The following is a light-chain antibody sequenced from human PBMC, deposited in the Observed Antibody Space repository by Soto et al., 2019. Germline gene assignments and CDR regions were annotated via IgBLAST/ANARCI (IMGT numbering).Light chain of an antibody. CDR2: GAS. J-gene: IGKJ3*01. Sequence: EIVLTQSPGTQSLSPGERATLSCRASQSVSSSYLAWYQQKPGQAPRLLIYGASSRATGIPDRFSGSGSGTDFTLTISRLEPEDFAVYYCQQYGSSLFTFGPGTKVDIK. CDR1: QSVSSSY. CDR3: QQYGSSLFT. V-gene: IGKV3-20*01.